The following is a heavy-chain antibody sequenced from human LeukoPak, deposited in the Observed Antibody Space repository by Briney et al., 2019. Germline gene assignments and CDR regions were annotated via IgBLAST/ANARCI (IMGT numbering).Heavy chain of an antibody. CDR1: GFTFRTYG. J-gene: IGHJ4*02. D-gene: IGHD3-10*01. CDR2: IWYDGTNE. Sequence: PGGSLRLSCAASGFTFRTYGMHWVRQAPGKGLEWVALIWYDGTNEYYADSVKGRFTISRDNSKNTLYLQMNSLRAEDTAVYYCTRDPLYGSGSYHFDYWGQGTLVTVSS. V-gene: IGHV3-33*01. CDR3: TRDPLYGSGSYHFDY.